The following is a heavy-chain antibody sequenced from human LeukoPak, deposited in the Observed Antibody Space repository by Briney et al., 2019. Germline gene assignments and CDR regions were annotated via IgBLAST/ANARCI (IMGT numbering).Heavy chain of an antibody. J-gene: IGHJ4*02. CDR1: GGSISSYY. D-gene: IGHD2-2*01. CDR3: ARGLRICSSTSCYTYYFDY. Sequence: SETLSLTCTVSGGSISSYYWSWLRQPPGKGLEWIGYIYYSGSTNYNPSLKGRVTISVDTSKNQFSLKLSSVTAADTAVYYCARGLRICSSTSCYTYYFDYWGQGTLVTVSS. CDR2: IYYSGST. V-gene: IGHV4-59*01.